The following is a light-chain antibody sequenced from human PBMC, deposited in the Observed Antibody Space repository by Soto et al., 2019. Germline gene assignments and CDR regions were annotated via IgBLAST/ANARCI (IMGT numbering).Light chain of an antibody. CDR3: QQYYSNPRT. V-gene: IGKV3-15*01. CDR1: QSVSSN. J-gene: IGKJ1*01. CDR2: GAS. Sequence: EIVFTQSPGTLSLSPGERATLSCRASQSVSSNLAWYQQEPGQAPRLLIYGASTRATGIPARFSGSGSGTDFTLTISSLQAEDVAVYYCQQYYSNPRTFGQGTKVDIK.